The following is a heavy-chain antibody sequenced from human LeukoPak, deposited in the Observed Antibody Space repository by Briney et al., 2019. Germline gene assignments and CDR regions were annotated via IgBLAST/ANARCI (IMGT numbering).Heavy chain of an antibody. D-gene: IGHD5-18*01. CDR1: GFTFSSYE. J-gene: IGHJ3*02. Sequence: GGSLRLSCAASGFTFSSYEMSWVRQAPGKGLVWVSRINSDGSSTSYANSVKGRFTISRDSAKNTLYLQMNSLRAEDTAVYYCVRDGYSYGFMLAFDIWGLGTRVTVSS. CDR3: VRDGYSYGFMLAFDI. CDR2: INSDGSST. V-gene: IGHV3-74*01.